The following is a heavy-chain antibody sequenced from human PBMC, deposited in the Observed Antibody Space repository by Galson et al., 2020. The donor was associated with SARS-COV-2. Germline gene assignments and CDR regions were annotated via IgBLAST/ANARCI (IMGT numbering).Heavy chain of an antibody. CDR3: AKIDYGEGIDY. Sequence: GGSLRLSCAASGFTFDDYAMHWIRQAPGKGLEWVSGISWNSGSIGNADSVKGRFTISRDNANNSLYLQMNSLRAEDTALYYCAKIDYGEGIDYWGQGTLVTVSS. D-gene: IGHD4-17*01. CDR2: ISWNSGSI. J-gene: IGHJ4*02. CDR1: GFTFDDYA. V-gene: IGHV3-9*01.